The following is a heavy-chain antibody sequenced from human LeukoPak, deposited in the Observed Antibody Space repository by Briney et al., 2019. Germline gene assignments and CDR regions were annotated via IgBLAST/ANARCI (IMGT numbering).Heavy chain of an antibody. D-gene: IGHD1-1*01. CDR1: GYTFTSYG. Sequence: ASVKVSCKASGYTFTSYGITWVRQAPGHGLEWMGWISVYVGNTNYSQNFQDRVTMTTDTSTSTAYMELRSLRSDDTAVYYCARVDSLSRPYFDYWGQGTLVTVSS. CDR2: ISVYVGNT. J-gene: IGHJ4*02. CDR3: ARVDSLSRPYFDY. V-gene: IGHV1-18*01.